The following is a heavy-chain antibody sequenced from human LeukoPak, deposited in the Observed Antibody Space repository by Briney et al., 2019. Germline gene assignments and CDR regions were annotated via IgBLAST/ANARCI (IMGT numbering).Heavy chain of an antibody. J-gene: IGHJ4*02. V-gene: IGHV3-66*01. CDR3: AGEVYRPW. Sequence: GGSLRLSCAGSGFTVSSNYMSWVRQAPGKGLEWVSVIFSGGTTNYADSVKGRFTISRDNSRNTLFLQMNSLRVEDTAVYSCAGEVYRPWWGQGILVTVSS. CDR2: IFSGGTT. D-gene: IGHD2-8*01. CDR1: GFTVSSNY.